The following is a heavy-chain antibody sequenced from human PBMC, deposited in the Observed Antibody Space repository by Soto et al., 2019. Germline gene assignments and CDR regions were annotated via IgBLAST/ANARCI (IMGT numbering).Heavy chain of an antibody. J-gene: IGHJ5*02. V-gene: IGHV3-30-3*01. Sequence: QVQLVESGGGVVQPGRSLRLSCSASGFTFTTYSMHWVRQAPGKGLEWVAVISYDGDNEYYTDSVKGRFTISRDTSKNTLYLQMNSLRPDDTAVYYCATLGPCSTTTCNGSWGQGTLVTVSS. CDR3: ATLGPCSTTTCNGS. D-gene: IGHD2-2*01. CDR1: GFTFTTYS. CDR2: ISYDGDNE.